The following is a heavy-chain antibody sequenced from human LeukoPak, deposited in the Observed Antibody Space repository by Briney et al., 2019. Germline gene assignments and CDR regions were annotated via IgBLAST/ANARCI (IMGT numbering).Heavy chain of an antibody. J-gene: IGHJ6*04. CDR1: GGSISSYY. CDR2: VYYSGST. Sequence: SETLSLTCTVSGGSISSYYWSWIRQPPGKGLEWIGYVYYSGSTNYNPSLKSRVTISVDTSKNQFSLKLSSVTVADTAVYYCARSIPSKGYYYYYGMDVWGKGTTVTVSS. CDR3: ARSIPSKGYYYYYGMDV. V-gene: IGHV4-59*01.